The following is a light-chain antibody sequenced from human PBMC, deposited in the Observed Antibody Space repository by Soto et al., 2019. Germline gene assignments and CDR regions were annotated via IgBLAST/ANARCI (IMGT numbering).Light chain of an antibody. CDR2: EVS. V-gene: IGLV2-14*01. CDR3: SSYTGTNTVL. J-gene: IGLJ2*01. CDR1: SSDVGGYNF. Sequence: QSVVTQPAAVSGSPGQSITISCTGTSSDVGGYNFVSWFQQHPGKAPKLMIYEVSNRPSGVSSRFSGSKSANTASLTISGLQGEDEAHYYCSSYTGTNTVLFGGGTKLTVL.